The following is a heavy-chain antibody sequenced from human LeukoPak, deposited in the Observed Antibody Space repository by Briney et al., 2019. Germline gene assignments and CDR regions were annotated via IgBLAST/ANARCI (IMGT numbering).Heavy chain of an antibody. CDR3: AKGTDIVVVDYGMDV. Sequence: GGSLRLSCAASGFTFSSYAMSWVRQAPGKGLEWLSAISGSGGSTYYADSVKGRFTISRDNSKNTLYLQMNSLRAEDTAVYYCAKGTDIVVVDYGMDVWGKGTTVTVSS. CDR1: GFTFSSYA. V-gene: IGHV3-23*01. CDR2: ISGSGGST. D-gene: IGHD2-15*01. J-gene: IGHJ6*04.